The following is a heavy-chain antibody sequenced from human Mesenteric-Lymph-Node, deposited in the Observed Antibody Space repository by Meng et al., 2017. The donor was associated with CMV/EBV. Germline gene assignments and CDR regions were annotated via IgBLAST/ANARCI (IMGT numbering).Heavy chain of an antibody. CDR3: AKGDDSTGYYRAYYFMDV. CDR1: GFTFSSYG. V-gene: IGHV3-30*02. CDR2: IRYDGSNK. Sequence: GESLKISCAASGFTFSSYGMHWVRQAPGKGLEWVAFIRYDGSNKYYADSVKGRFTISRDNSKNTLHLEMNSLRTEDTAVHFCAKGDDSTGYYRAYYFMDVWGQGTTVTVSS. J-gene: IGHJ6*02. D-gene: IGHD3-22*01.